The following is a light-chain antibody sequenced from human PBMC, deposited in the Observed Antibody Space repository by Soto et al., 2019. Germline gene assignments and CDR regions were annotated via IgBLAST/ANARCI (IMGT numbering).Light chain of an antibody. CDR3: QQYGSSSWT. J-gene: IGKJ1*01. CDR2: GAS. V-gene: IGKV3-20*01. Sequence: EIVLTQSPVTLSLSPGERATLSCRASQSVSSSYLAWYQQKPGQAPRLLIYGASSRATGIPDRFSGSGSGTDFTLTISRLEPEDFAVYYCQQYGSSSWTFGQGTKVEI. CDR1: QSVSSSY.